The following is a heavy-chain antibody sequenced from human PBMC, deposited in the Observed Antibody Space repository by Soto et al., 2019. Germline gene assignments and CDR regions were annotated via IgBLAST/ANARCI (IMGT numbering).Heavy chain of an antibody. J-gene: IGHJ6*02. Sequence: GSLRLSCAASGFTFSDFYMSWIRQAPGKGLERVANIKQDGIEKYFLDFLKGRFTISRDNAKISLYLQMNCLRAEDTVLYYCARDRYSYYDFWSGSLPYYYYGMDVWGQGTTVTVSS. CDR3: ARDRYSYYDFWSGSLPYYYYGMDV. CDR1: GFTFSDFY. V-gene: IGHV3-7*01. D-gene: IGHD3-3*01. CDR2: IKQDGIEK.